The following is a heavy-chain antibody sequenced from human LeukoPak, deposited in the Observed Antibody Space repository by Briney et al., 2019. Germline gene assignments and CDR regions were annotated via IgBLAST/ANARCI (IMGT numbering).Heavy chain of an antibody. V-gene: IGHV1-18*01. CDR3: ARLDRYAGWFDP. CDR2: ISAYNGNT. CDR1: GYTFTSYG. J-gene: IGHJ5*02. Sequence: ASVKVSCKASGYTFTSYGISWVRQAPGQGLEWMGWISAYNGNTNYAQKLQGRVTMTTDTSTNTAYMELRSLRSDDTAVYYCARLDRYAGWFDPWGQGTLVTVSS. D-gene: IGHD1-1*01.